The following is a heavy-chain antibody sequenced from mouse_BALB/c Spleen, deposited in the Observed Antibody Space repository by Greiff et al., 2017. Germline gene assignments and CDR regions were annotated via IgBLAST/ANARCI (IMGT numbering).Heavy chain of an antibody. CDR2: IDPANGNT. Sequence: VQLQQSGAELVKPGASVKLSCTASGFNIKDTYMHWVKQRPEQGLEWIGRIDPANGNTKYDPKFQGKATITADTSSNTAYLQLSSLTSEDTAVSYCADGRSCAYWGEGGLGTVSA. CDR3: ADGRSCAY. CDR1: GFNIKDTY. V-gene: IGHV14-3*02. J-gene: IGHJ3*01. D-gene: IGHD3-1*01.